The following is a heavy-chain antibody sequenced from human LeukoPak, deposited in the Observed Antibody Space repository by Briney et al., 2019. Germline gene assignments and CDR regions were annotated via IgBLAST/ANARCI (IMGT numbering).Heavy chain of an antibody. CDR3: ARVDCGGDCSMAWFDP. CDR1: GGTFSSYA. Sequence: ASVKVSCKASGGTFSSYAISWVRQAPGQGLEWMGGIIPIFGTANYAQKFQGRVTITADESTSTAYMELSSLRSEDTAVYYCARVDCGGDCSMAWFDPWGQGTLVTVSS. D-gene: IGHD2-21*01. V-gene: IGHV1-69*13. J-gene: IGHJ5*02. CDR2: IIPIFGTA.